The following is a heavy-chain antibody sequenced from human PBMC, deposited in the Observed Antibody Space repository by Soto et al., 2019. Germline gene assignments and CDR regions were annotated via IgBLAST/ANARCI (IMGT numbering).Heavy chain of an antibody. CDR2: INSDGSTT. CDR1: GFTFSNYW. CDR3: ARGGLHAYYKDN. D-gene: IGHD3-10*01. J-gene: IGHJ4*02. Sequence: GGSLRLSCAASGFTFSNYWMHWVRQAPGEGLVWVSRINSDGSTTNYADSVKGRFTVSRDNAKNTLYLQMNSLRAEETAIYYCARGGLHAYYKDNWGQGILVTVS. V-gene: IGHV3-74*01.